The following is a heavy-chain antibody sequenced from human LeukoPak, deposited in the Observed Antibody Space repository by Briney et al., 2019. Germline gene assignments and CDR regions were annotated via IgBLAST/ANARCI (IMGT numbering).Heavy chain of an antibody. CDR3: ARAARPTPDTCCFYWYYFDC. D-gene: IGHD3-22*01. V-gene: IGHV3-53*01. CDR1: GFTVSGHP. Sequence: GGSLRLSCAASGFTVSGHPMSWVRQAPGKGLEWVSVIYRGGNTYYADSVKGRFTISTDNSKNTLYLQMNSLRAEDTAVYYCARAARPTPDTCCFYWYYFDCWGQGILVTVSS. J-gene: IGHJ4*02. CDR2: IYRGGNT.